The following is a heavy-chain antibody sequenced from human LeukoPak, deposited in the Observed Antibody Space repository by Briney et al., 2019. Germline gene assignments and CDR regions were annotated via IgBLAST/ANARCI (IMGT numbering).Heavy chain of an antibody. CDR1: GYTFTVYY. CDR3: AGPQYYDILTGYYTGYGMDV. CDR2: INPNSGGT. D-gene: IGHD3-9*01. J-gene: IGHJ6*02. Sequence: ASVKVSCKASGYTFTVYYMHWVRQAPGQGLGWMGWINPNSGGTNYAQKFQGRVTMTRDTSISTAHMELSRLRSDDTAVYYCAGPQYYDILTGYYTGYGMDVWGQGTTVTVSS. V-gene: IGHV1-2*02.